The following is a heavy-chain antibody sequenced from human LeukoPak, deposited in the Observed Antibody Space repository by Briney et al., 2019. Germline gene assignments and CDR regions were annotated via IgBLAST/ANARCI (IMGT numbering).Heavy chain of an antibody. Sequence: GGSLRLSCAASGFTFSSYGMSWVRQAPGKGLEWVSAISGSGGSTYYADSVKGRFTISRDNAKNSLYLQMNSLRAEDTAVYYCARDSLAYCGGDCYFDYWGQGTLVTVSS. D-gene: IGHD2-21*02. J-gene: IGHJ4*02. CDR3: ARDSLAYCGGDCYFDY. V-gene: IGHV3-23*01. CDR2: ISGSGGST. CDR1: GFTFSSYG.